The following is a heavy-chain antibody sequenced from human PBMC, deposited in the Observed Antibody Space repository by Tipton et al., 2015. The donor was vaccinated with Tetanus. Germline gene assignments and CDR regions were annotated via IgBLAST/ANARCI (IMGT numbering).Heavy chain of an antibody. Sequence: VKPSQTLSLTCAISGDSVSSNSAAWNWIRQSPSRGLEWLGRTYYRSKWDNDYAVSVKSRITINPDTSKNQFSLQLNSVTPEDTAVYYCARDRQQLVRDGGYAFDIWGQGTMVTVSS. CDR1: GDSVSSNSAA. CDR2: TYYRSKWDN. V-gene: IGHV6-1*01. D-gene: IGHD6-13*01. J-gene: IGHJ3*02. CDR3: ARDRQQLVRDGGYAFDI.